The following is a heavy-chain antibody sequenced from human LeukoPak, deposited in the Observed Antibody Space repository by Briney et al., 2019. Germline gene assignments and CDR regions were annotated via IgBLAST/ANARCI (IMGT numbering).Heavy chain of an antibody. Sequence: GGSLRLSCAASGFTFSSYGMHWVRQAPGKGLEWVAFIKYDGSNKHNAESVKGRFTISRDNSKNTLYLQMNSLRAEDTAVYYCAREGITGTVGAFDIWGQGTMVTVSS. CDR3: AREGITGTVGAFDI. V-gene: IGHV3-30*02. D-gene: IGHD1-20*01. J-gene: IGHJ3*02. CDR1: GFTFSSYG. CDR2: IKYDGSNK.